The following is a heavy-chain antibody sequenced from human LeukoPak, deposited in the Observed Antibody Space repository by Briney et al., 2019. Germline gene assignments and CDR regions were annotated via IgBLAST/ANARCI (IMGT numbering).Heavy chain of an antibody. CDR3: ARGKGQDSGYDYFLDY. CDR2: ISGSGGST. V-gene: IGHV3-23*01. J-gene: IGHJ4*02. CDR1: GFTFSSYA. D-gene: IGHD5-12*01. Sequence: PGGSLRLSCAASGFTFSSYAMNWVRQAPGKGLEWVSVISGSGGSTYYADSVKGRFTISRDNSKNTLYLQMNSLRADDSAIYYCARGKGQDSGYDYFLDYWGQGTLVTVSS.